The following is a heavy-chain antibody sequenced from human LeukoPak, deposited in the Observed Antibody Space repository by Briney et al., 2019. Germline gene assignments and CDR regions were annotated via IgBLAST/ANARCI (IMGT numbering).Heavy chain of an antibody. CDR3: ARTYNWNLLDY. Sequence: PSETLSLTCAVYGGSFSGYYWSWIRQPPGKGLEWIGEINRSGSTNYNPSLKSRVTISVDTSKNQFSLKLSSVTAADTAVYYCARTYNWNLLDYWGQGTLVTVSS. CDR1: GGSFSGYY. D-gene: IGHD1-20*01. V-gene: IGHV4-34*01. J-gene: IGHJ4*02. CDR2: INRSGST.